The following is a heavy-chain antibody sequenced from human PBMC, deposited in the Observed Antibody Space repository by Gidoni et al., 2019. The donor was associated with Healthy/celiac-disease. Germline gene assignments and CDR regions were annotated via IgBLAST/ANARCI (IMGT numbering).Heavy chain of an antibody. CDR3: ARAEGDIVVVPAAIPPDLTYLFDY. CDR1: GYTFTSYY. D-gene: IGHD2-2*02. J-gene: IGHJ4*02. V-gene: IGHV1-46*03. CDR2: INPSGGST. Sequence: AELKKPAASVKVSCKASGYTFTSYYMHCVRPPPGQGLEWMGIINPSGGSTRYAQKFQGRVTMTRDTSTSTVYMELSSLRSEDTAVYYCARAEGDIVVVPAAIPPDLTYLFDYWGQGTLVTVSS.